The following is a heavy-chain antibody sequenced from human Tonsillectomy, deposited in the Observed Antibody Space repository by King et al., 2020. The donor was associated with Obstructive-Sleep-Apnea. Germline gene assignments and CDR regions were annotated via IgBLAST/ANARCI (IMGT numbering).Heavy chain of an antibody. J-gene: IGHJ4*02. CDR3: ARGRGGFWSGYFDYFDY. CDR2: ISSSSSTI. V-gene: IGHV3-48*04. D-gene: IGHD3-3*01. Sequence: VQLVESGGGLVQPGGSLRLSCAASGFTFSSYSMNWVRQAPGKGLEWVSYISSSSSTIYYADSVKGRFTISRDNAKNSLYLQMNSLRAEDTAVYYCARGRGGFWSGYFDYFDYWGQGTLVTVSS. CDR1: GFTFSSYS.